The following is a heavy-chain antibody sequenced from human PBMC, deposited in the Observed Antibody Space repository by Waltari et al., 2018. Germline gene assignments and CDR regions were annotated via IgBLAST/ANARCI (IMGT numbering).Heavy chain of an antibody. CDR2: IGSGGDT. D-gene: IGHD2-8*01. CDR1: GFSISGHD. V-gene: IGHV3-13*01. CDR3: ARVENNGFDI. J-gene: IGHJ3*02. Sequence: EVQLVESGGGLVQPGGSLRLSCAASGFSISGHDMHWVRQVPGKGLEWVSGIGSGGDTYYPGSVKGRFTISRENAKNSLYLQMNSLRAGDTAVYYCARVENNGFDIWGQGTMVTVSS.